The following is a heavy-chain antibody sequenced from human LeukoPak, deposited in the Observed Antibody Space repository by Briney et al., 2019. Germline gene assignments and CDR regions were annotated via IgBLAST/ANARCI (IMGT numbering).Heavy chain of an antibody. D-gene: IGHD6-19*01. CDR1: GGSISSYY. Sequence: SETLSLTCTVSGGSISSYYWSWIRQPPGKRLEWIGYIYYSGSTNYNPSLKSRVTMSVDTSKNQFSLKLSSVTAADKAVYYCAILSGQWLWGQGTLVTVSS. V-gene: IGHV4-59*01. J-gene: IGHJ4*02. CDR3: AILSGQWL. CDR2: IYYSGST.